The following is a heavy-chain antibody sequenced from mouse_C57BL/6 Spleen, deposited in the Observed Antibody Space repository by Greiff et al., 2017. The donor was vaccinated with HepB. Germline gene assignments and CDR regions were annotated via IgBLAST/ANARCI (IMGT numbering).Heavy chain of an antibody. CDR1: GFTFSSYA. CDR3: ARGSYYGSSPYAMDY. V-gene: IGHV5-4*01. CDR2: ISDGGSYT. J-gene: IGHJ4*01. D-gene: IGHD1-1*01. Sequence: EVQVVESGGGLVKPGGSLKLSCAASGFTFSSYAMSWVRQTPEKRLEWVATISDGGSYTYYPDNVKGRFTISRDNAKNNLYMQMSHLKSEDTAMYYCARGSYYGSSPYAMDYWGQGTSVTVSS.